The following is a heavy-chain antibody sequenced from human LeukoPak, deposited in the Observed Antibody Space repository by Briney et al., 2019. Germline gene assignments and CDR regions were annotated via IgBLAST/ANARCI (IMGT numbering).Heavy chain of an antibody. Sequence: GAAVKVSCRAAGFTLTVFYIHWVRQAPGQGHGWMGGINPNSGSTSLARKFQGRVTMTRDTSISTAYMELSRLRSDDTAVYYCARTTGGYCTSTNCLFNYWGQGTLVTASS. D-gene: IGHD2-2*01. V-gene: IGHV1-2*02. CDR3: ARTTGGYCTSTNCLFNY. CDR1: GFTLTVFY. J-gene: IGHJ4*02. CDR2: INPNSGST.